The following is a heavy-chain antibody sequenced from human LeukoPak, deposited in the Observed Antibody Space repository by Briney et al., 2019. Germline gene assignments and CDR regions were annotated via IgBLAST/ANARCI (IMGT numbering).Heavy chain of an antibody. J-gene: IGHJ5*02. CDR1: GGSFSGYY. D-gene: IGHD5-18*01. Sequence: KSSETLSLTCAVYGGSFSGYYWSWIRQPPGKGLEWIGEINHSGSTNYNPSLKSRVTISVDTSKNQFSLKLSSVTAADTAVYYCARGVYNYGGHNWFDPWGQGTLVTVSS. CDR3: ARGVYNYGGHNWFDP. CDR2: INHSGST. V-gene: IGHV4-34*01.